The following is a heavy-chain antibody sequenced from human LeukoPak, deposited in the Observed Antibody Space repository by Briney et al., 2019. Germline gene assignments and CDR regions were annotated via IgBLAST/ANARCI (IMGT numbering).Heavy chain of an antibody. J-gene: IGHJ3*02. CDR2: IIPIFGTA. Sequence: ASVKVSCKASGGTFSSYAISWVRQAPGQGLEWMGGIIPIFGTANYAQKFQGRVTITADESTSTAYMELSSLRSEDTAVYYCARVALDAFDIWGQGTMVTVSP. V-gene: IGHV1-69*01. CDR3: ARVALDAFDI. CDR1: GGTFSSYA.